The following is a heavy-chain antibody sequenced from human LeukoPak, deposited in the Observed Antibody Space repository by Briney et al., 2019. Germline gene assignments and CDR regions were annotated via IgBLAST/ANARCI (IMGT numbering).Heavy chain of an antibody. J-gene: IGHJ4*02. Sequence: AGGSLRLSCAASGFTFNTYTMNWVRQAPGKGLEWVANIKLDGSEKNYVDSVKGRFTISRDNTKNSLFLQMNSLRAEDTAVFYCARDQYDTWSRRGNFDSWGQGTLVIVSS. D-gene: IGHD3-3*01. V-gene: IGHV3-7*03. CDR2: IKLDGSEK. CDR1: GFTFNTYT. CDR3: ARDQYDTWSRRGNFDS.